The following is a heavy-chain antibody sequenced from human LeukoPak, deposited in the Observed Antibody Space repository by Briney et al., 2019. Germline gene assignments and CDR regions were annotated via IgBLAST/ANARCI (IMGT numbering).Heavy chain of an antibody. CDR2: MNPNSGNT. D-gene: IGHD6-13*01. CDR3: ARGGGAAAGFDY. V-gene: IGHV1-8*02. CDR1: GYTFTSYG. Sequence: AAVKVSCKASGYTFTSYGISWVRQATGQGLKWMGWMNPNSGNTGYAQKFQGRVTMTRNTSISTAYMELSSLRSEDTAVYYCARGGGAAAGFDYWGQGTLVTVSS. J-gene: IGHJ4*02.